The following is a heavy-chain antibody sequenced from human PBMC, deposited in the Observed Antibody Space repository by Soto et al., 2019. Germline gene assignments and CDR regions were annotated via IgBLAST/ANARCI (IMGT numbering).Heavy chain of an antibody. V-gene: IGHV4-59*01. CDR1: GGSISSYY. CDR2: IYYSGST. J-gene: IGHJ1*01. D-gene: IGHD2-15*01. CDR3: ARDDCSGGSCYLRH. Sequence: PSETLSLTCTVSGGSISSYYWSWIRQPPGKGLEWIGYIYYSGSTNYNPSLKSRVTISVDTSKNQFSLKLSSVTAADTAVYYCARDDCSGGSCYLRHWGQGTLVTVSS.